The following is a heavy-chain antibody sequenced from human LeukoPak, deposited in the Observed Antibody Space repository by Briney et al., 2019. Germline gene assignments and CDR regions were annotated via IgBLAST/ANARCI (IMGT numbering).Heavy chain of an antibody. D-gene: IGHD3-3*01. J-gene: IGHJ4*02. CDR2: FDPEDGET. CDR3: ATLITIFGVVTEPYDY. V-gene: IGHV1-24*01. CDR1: GYTLTELS. Sequence: ASVKVSCKVSGYTLTELSMHWVRQAPGKGLEWMGGFDPEDGETIYAQKFQGRVTMTEDTSTDTAYMGLSSLRSEDTAVYYCATLITIFGVVTEPYDYWGQGTLVTVSS.